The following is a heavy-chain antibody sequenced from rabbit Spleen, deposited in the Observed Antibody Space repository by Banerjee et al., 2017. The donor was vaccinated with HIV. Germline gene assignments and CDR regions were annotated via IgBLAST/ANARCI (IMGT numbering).Heavy chain of an antibody. D-gene: IGHD5-1*01. Sequence: QEQLVESGGGLVKPEGSLKLSCTASGFSFSNKAVMCWVRQAPGKGLQWIACINTYTGKPVYATWPKGRFTISRTSSTTVTLQMNSLTAADTATYFCAKDLHLNNGLWGPGTLVTVS. CDR2: INTYTGKP. CDR1: GFSFSNKAV. J-gene: IGHJ4*01. V-gene: IGHV1S45*01. CDR3: AKDLHLNNGL.